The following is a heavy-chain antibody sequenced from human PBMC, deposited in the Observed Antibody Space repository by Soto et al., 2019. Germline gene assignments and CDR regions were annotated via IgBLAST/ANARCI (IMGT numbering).Heavy chain of an antibody. CDR1: RFLYSIHS. V-gene: IGHV3-7*05. D-gene: IGHD3-16*01. CDR2: IKQDGSEK. Sequence: GGSLRLSCATFRFLYSIHSMSWVRQAPGKGLEWVASIKQDGSEKYYVDPVKGRFTISRDNAKNSVYLQMNSLRAEDTAVYYCARVRYYDRNFDYWGQGT. CDR3: ARVRYYDRNFDY. J-gene: IGHJ4*02.